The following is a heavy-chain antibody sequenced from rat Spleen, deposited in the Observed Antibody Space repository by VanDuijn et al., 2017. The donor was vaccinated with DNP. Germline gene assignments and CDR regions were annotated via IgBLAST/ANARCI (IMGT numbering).Heavy chain of an antibody. D-gene: IGHD1-2*01. V-gene: IGHV5-58*01. Sequence: EVKLVESGGGLVQPGRSLKLSCVASGFTFSTYWMFWVRQAPGKGLEWVASINTDGGSTFYPDSVKGRFTISRDNVENTVYLQMNSLRSEDTATYYCASWNPIASISTSNYWGQGVMVTVSS. J-gene: IGHJ2*01. CDR1: GFTFSTYW. CDR2: INTDGGST. CDR3: ASWNPIASISTSNY.